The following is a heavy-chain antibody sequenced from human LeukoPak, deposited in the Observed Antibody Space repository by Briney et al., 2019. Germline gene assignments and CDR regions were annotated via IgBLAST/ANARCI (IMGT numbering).Heavy chain of an antibody. J-gene: IGHJ3*02. Sequence: SETLSFTCAVSGGSVSGYYWSWVRQFPGRRLEWIGYIHYSGRTNYNPSLKSRITLSLETSSNQISLELKSVTSADTALYYCVRDSGYSSSWYLIDDDFDIWGQGTMVIVSA. D-gene: IGHD6-13*01. CDR1: GGSVSGYY. V-gene: IGHV4-59*02. CDR2: IHYSGRT. CDR3: VRDSGYSSSWYLIDDDFDI.